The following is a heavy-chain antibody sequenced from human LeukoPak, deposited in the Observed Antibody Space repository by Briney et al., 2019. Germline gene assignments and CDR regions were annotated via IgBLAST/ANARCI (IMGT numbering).Heavy chain of an antibody. V-gene: IGHV3-30*04. Sequence: GGSLRLSCAASGFTFSSYAMHWVRQAPGKGLEWVAVISYDGSNKYYADSVKGRFTISRDNSKNTLYLQVNSLRAEDTAVYYCARGGMAAAGTYYYYGMDVWGQGTTVTVSS. CDR1: GFTFSSYA. CDR3: ARGGMAAAGTYYYYGMDV. J-gene: IGHJ6*02. CDR2: ISYDGSNK. D-gene: IGHD6-13*01.